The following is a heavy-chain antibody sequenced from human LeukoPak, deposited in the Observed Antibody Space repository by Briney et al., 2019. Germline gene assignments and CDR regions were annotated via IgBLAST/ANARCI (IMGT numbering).Heavy chain of an antibody. J-gene: IGHJ4*02. D-gene: IGHD1-26*01. V-gene: IGHV3-30-3*01. Sequence: PGRSLRLSCAASGFTFSSYAMHWVRQAPGKGLEWVAVISYDGSNKYYADSVKGRFTISRDNSKNTLYLQMNSLRAEDTAVYYCGTESYSADYYFDYWGQGTLVTVSS. CDR1: GFTFSSYA. CDR3: GTESYSADYYFDY. CDR2: ISYDGSNK.